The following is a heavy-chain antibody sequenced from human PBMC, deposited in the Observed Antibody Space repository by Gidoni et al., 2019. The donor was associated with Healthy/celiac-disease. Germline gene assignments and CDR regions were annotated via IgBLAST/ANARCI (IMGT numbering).Heavy chain of an antibody. CDR3: ARDGGKWYQLPLDY. J-gene: IGHJ4*02. Sequence: QVQLQESGPGLVKPSETLSLTCTVSGYSISSGYYWGWIRQPPGKGLEWIGSIYHSGSTYYNPSLKSRVTISVDTSKNQFSLKLSSVTAADTAVYYCARDGGKWYQLPLDYWGQGTLVTVSS. CDR2: IYHSGST. CDR1: GYSISSGYY. D-gene: IGHD2-2*01. V-gene: IGHV4-38-2*02.